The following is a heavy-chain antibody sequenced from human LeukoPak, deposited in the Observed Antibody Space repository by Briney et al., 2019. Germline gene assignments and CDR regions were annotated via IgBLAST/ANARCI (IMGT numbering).Heavy chain of an antibody. CDR1: GFTFSDYY. V-gene: IGHV4-39*01. J-gene: IGHJ4*02. Sequence: GSLRLSCAASGFTFSDYYMSWIRQAPGKGLEWIGSIYYSGSTYYNPSLKSRVTISVDTSKNQFSLKLSSVTAADTAVYYCARRLGLDTAMVDYWGQGTLVTVSS. D-gene: IGHD5-18*01. CDR3: ARRLGLDTAMVDY. CDR2: IYYSGST.